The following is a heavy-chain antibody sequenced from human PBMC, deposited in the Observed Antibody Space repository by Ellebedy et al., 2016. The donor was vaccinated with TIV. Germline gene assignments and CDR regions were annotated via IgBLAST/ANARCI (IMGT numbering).Heavy chain of an antibody. V-gene: IGHV4-4*07. Sequence: MPGGSLRLSCTVSGGSVSNYYWSWIRQPAGKGLEWIGRIHATGSTHYNPSLESRATMSVDTSKNQFSLNLNSVTAADTAVYYCARCFASAYYFDYWGQGALVTVSS. CDR1: GGSVSNYY. D-gene: IGHD2-21*01. CDR2: IHATGST. CDR3: ARCFASAYYFDY. J-gene: IGHJ4*02.